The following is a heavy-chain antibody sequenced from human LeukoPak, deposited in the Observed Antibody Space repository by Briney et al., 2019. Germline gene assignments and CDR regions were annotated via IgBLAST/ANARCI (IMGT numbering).Heavy chain of an antibody. CDR3: ARGTYGSGSYYRVWGDY. J-gene: IGHJ4*02. CDR1: GGSFSGYY. D-gene: IGHD3-10*01. Sequence: KPSETLSLTCTVYGGSFSGYYWSWVRQPPGKGLEWIGEINHSGSTNYNPSLESRVTTSIDTSKNQFSLNLSSVTAADTAMYYCARGTYGSGSYYRVWGDYRGPGTLVTVSS. CDR2: INHSGST. V-gene: IGHV4-34*01.